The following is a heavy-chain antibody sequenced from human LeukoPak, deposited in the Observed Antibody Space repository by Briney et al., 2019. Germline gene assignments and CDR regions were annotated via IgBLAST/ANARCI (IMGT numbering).Heavy chain of an antibody. CDR2: IYYSGST. J-gene: IGHJ6*04. Sequence: SETLSLTCTVSGGSISSSNYYWGWIRQPPGKGLEWIVSIYYSGSTNYNPSLKIRVTISVDTSKNQFSLKLSSVTAADTAVYYCARARARLVGMDVWGKGTTVTVSS. CDR1: GGSISSSNYY. V-gene: IGHV4-39*01. D-gene: IGHD1-26*01. CDR3: ARARARLVGMDV.